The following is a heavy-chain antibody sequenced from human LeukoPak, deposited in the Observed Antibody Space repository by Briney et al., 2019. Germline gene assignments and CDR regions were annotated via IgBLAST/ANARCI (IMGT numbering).Heavy chain of an antibody. V-gene: IGHV1-18*04. CDR3: ARGADYYGSGSRDYGIDV. CDR1: GYTFTSYG. CDR2: ISAYNGNT. J-gene: IGHJ6*04. D-gene: IGHD3-10*01. Sequence: ASVKVSCKASGYTFTSYGISWVRQAPGQGLEWMGWISAYNGNTNYAQKLQGRVTMTTDTSTGTAYMGLRSLRSADTAVYYCARGADYYGSGSRDYGIDVWGKGTTVTVSS.